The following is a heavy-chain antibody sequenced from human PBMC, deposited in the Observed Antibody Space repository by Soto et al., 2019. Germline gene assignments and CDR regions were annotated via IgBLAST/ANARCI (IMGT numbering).Heavy chain of an antibody. CDR2: IYYSGST. D-gene: IGHD1-1*01. Sequence: PSETLSLTCTVSGGSISSYYWSWIRQPPGKGLEWIGYIYYSGSTNYNPSLKSRVTISVDTSKNQFSLKLSSVTASDTAVYYCARLGRGNLKHVLDATVDYWGQGTLVTVSS. CDR3: ARLGRGNLKHVLDATVDY. J-gene: IGHJ4*02. V-gene: IGHV4-59*01. CDR1: GGSISSYY.